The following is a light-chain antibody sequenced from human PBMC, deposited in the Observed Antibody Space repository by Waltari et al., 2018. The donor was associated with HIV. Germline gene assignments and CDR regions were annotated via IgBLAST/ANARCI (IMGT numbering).Light chain of an antibody. CDR2: DAS. Sequence: DIQMTQPPSSLSASVGDRVTITCQASQDISNYLNWYQQKPGKAPKLLIYDASNLETGVPSRFSGSGSGTDFTFTISSLQPEDIATYYCQQYDNLPLTFGGGTKVEIK. CDR3: QQYDNLPLT. CDR1: QDISNY. J-gene: IGKJ4*01. V-gene: IGKV1-33*01.